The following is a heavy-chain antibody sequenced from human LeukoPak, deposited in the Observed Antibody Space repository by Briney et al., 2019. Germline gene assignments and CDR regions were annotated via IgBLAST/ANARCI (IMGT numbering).Heavy chain of an antibody. D-gene: IGHD4-17*01. CDR2: ISGSGGST. CDR1: GFTFSSYA. V-gene: IGHV3-23*01. J-gene: IGHJ6*02. Sequence: GGSLRLSCAASGFTFSSYAMSWVRQAPGKGLEWVSAISGSGGSTHYADSVKGRFTISRDNSKNTLYLQMNSLRAEDTAVYYCAKGMTTVTTYLPYYYGMDVWGQGTTVTVSS. CDR3: AKGMTTVTTYLPYYYGMDV.